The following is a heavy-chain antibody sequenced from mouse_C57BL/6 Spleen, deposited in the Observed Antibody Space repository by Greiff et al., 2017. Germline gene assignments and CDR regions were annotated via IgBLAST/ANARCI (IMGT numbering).Heavy chain of an antibody. Sequence: DVMLVESGGGLVKPGGSLKLSCAASGFTFSSYSMSWVRQTPEKRLEWVGTISGGGGNTYYPDSVKGRFTITRDNAKNTLYLQMSSLRSEDTALYYCARQGDVGFDYWGQGTTLTVSA. CDR3: ARQGDVGFDY. D-gene: IGHD3-3*01. J-gene: IGHJ2*01. V-gene: IGHV5-9*01. CDR1: GFTFSSYS. CDR2: ISGGGGNT.